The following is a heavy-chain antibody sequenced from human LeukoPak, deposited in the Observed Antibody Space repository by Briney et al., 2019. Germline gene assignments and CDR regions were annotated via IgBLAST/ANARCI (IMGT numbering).Heavy chain of an antibody. D-gene: IGHD2-2*01. Sequence: GGSLRLSCAASGFTLSSYAMSWVRQGPGKGLEWVSAISVSGNTYHADSVKGRFTISRDNSKNTLYLQMNSLRAEDTAVYYCARSPTSWYFDYWGQGTLVTVSS. J-gene: IGHJ4*02. V-gene: IGHV3-23*01. CDR1: GFTLSSYA. CDR3: ARSPTSWYFDY. CDR2: ISVSGNT.